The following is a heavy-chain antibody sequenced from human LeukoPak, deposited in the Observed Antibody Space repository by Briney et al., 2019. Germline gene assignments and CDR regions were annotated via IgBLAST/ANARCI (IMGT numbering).Heavy chain of an antibody. CDR3: AKGDCTNGVCYLDY. D-gene: IGHD2-8*01. Sequence: PGRSLRLSCAASGFTFDDYAMHWVRQAPGKGPEWVSGISWNSGSIGYACSVKGRFTISRDNAKNSLYLQMNSLRAEDMALYYCAKGDCTNGVCYLDYWGQGTLVTVSS. CDR1: GFTFDDYA. J-gene: IGHJ4*02. CDR2: ISWNSGSI. V-gene: IGHV3-9*03.